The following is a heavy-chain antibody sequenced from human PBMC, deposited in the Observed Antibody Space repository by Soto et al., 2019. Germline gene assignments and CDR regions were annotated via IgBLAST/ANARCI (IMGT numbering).Heavy chain of an antibody. CDR2: INPSGGST. CDR3: ARGGELRYFDWLYRPPFDY. CDR1: GYTFTSYY. J-gene: IGHJ4*02. V-gene: IGHV1-46*03. Sequence: GASVKVSCKASGYTFTSYYMHWVRQAPGQGLEWMGIINPSGGSTSYAQKFQGRVTMTRDTSTSTVYMELSSLRSEDTAVYYCARGGELRYFDWLYRPPFDYWGQGTLVTVSS. D-gene: IGHD3-9*01.